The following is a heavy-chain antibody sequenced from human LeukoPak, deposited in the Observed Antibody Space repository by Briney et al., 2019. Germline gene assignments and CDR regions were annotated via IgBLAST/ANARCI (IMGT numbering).Heavy chain of an antibody. CDR1: GGSISSYY. CDR3: ARESSVPFFDP. J-gene: IGHJ5*02. D-gene: IGHD6-19*01. V-gene: IGHV4-59*01. CDR2: VYYSGST. Sequence: PSETLSLTCTVSGGSISSYYWSWIRQPPGKGLEWIGYVYYSGSTNYNPSLKSRVTISVDTSKNQFSLKLSSVTAADTAVYYCARESSVPFFDPWGQGTLVAVSS.